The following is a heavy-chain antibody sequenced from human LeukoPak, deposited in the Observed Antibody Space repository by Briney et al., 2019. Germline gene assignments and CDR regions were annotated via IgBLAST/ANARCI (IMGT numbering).Heavy chain of an antibody. Sequence: PGESLRLSCAASGFTFDSYAMHWVRQAPGKGLEWVAVIWYDGSNKYYADSVKGRFTISRDNSKNTLYLQMNSLRAEDTAVYYCARAGYCSGGTCVYYFDYWGQGTLVTFSS. CDR3: ARAGYCSGGTCVYYFDY. D-gene: IGHD2-15*01. J-gene: IGHJ4*02. CDR1: GFTFDSYA. CDR2: IWYDGSNK. V-gene: IGHV3-33*01.